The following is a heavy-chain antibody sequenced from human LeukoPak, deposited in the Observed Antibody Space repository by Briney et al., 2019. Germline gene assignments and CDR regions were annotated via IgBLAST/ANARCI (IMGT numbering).Heavy chain of an antibody. CDR3: ARVGLVRGVTFFDY. V-gene: IGHV4-30-4*01. CDR1: GGSISGSNW. D-gene: IGHD3-10*01. Sequence: TLSLTCAVSGGSISGSNWWSWVRQPPGKGLEWIGYIYYSGSTYYNPSLKSRVTISVDTSKNQFSLRLSSVTAADTAVYYCARVGLVRGVTFFDYWGQGTLVTVSS. J-gene: IGHJ4*02. CDR2: IYYSGST.